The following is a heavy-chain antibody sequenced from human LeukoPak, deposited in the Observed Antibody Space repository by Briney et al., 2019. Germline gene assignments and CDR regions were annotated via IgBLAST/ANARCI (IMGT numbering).Heavy chain of an antibody. CDR3: ARPRQIRGAPLDV. CDR1: GGSFSGYY. J-gene: IGHJ6*04. CDR2: INHSGST. D-gene: IGHD3-10*01. Sequence: SETLSLTCAVYGGSFSGYYWSWIRQPPGKGLEWIGEINHSGSTNYNPSLKSRVTISVDTSKNQFSLKLSSVTAADTAVYYCARPRQIRGAPLDVWGKGTTVTISS. V-gene: IGHV4-34*01.